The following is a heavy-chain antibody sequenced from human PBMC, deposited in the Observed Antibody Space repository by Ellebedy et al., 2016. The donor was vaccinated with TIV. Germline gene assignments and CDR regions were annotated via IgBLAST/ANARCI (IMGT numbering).Heavy chain of an antibody. CDR3: AVAVVPAAADAFDI. CDR1: GSCFTSYW. J-gene: IGHJ3*02. D-gene: IGHD2-2*01. Sequence: PGGSRRLSWKRSGSCFTSYWTSWVRPMPGKGMGWMGGIEPSDSYTNYSPSFHGHVTISDDKSISTAYLQWSSLKAADTAMYYCAVAVVPAAADAFDIWGQGTMVTVSS. CDR2: IEPSDSYT. V-gene: IGHV5-10-1*01.